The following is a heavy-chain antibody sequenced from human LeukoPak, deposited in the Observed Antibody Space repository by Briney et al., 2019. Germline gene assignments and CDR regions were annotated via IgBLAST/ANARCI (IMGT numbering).Heavy chain of an antibody. CDR1: GGSISSYY. CDR3: ARGTERASWFDP. D-gene: IGHD1-1*01. Sequence: SETLSLTCTVSGGSISSYYWSWIRQPPGKGLEWIGCIYFSGSTNYNPSLNSRVTISVDRSKNQFSLKLSSVTAADTAVYYCARGTERASWFDPWGQGTLATVSS. J-gene: IGHJ5*02. CDR2: IYFSGST. V-gene: IGHV4-59*12.